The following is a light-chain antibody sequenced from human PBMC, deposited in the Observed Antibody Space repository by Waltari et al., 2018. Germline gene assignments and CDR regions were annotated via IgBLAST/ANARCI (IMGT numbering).Light chain of an antibody. CDR2: VSSDGSH. CDR1: SGHSNTA. Sequence: QLVLTQSPSATASLGASVKLTCTLSSGHSNTAIAWPQQQPEKGPRYLMKVSSDGSHSKGDGIPDRFAGSSSGAERYLTISSLQSEDEADYYCHTRGTGLYVFGPGTKVTVL. J-gene: IGLJ1*01. CDR3: HTRGTGLYV. V-gene: IGLV4-69*01.